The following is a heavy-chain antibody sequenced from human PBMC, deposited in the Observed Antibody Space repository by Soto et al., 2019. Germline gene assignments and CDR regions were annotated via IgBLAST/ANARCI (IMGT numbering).Heavy chain of an antibody. D-gene: IGHD1-26*01. Sequence: QVQLQESGPGLVKPSETLSLTCTVSGDSISSYYWSWIRQSPGKGLEWIGYISYSGNTNYKPSLKSRVNISIDASKNQFSLSLSSVTAADTAVYYCAGRGDAFDFWGQGTTVTVSS. CDR2: ISYSGNT. CDR1: GDSISSYY. CDR3: AGRGDAFDF. J-gene: IGHJ3*01. V-gene: IGHV4-59*01.